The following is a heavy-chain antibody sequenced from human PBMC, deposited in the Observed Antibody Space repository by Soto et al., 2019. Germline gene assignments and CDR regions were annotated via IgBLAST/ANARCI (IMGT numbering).Heavy chain of an antibody. CDR3: ARGLMVRGVIIPPYGMDV. CDR1: GYSFSSYW. J-gene: IGHJ6*02. D-gene: IGHD3-10*01. V-gene: IGHV5-51*01. CDR2: IYPGDSDT. Sequence: GESLKISCKGSGYSFSSYWSGWVRQMPGKGLEWMGIIYPGDSDTRYSPSFQGQVTISADKSISTAYLQWSSLKASDTAMYYCARGLMVRGVIIPPYGMDVWGQGTTVTVSS.